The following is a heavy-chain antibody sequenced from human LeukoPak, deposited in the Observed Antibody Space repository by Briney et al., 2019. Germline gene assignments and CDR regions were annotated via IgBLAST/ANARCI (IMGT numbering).Heavy chain of an antibody. J-gene: IGHJ4*02. Sequence: GGSLRLSCAASGFTFSSYAMSWVRQAPGKGLEWVSGISGNGGSTYFADSVKGRFTISRDNSKNTLYLQMTSLRAEDTAVYYCAKARYSSSWYFDYWGQGTLVIVSS. V-gene: IGHV3-23*01. CDR2: ISGNGGST. CDR1: GFTFSSYA. D-gene: IGHD6-13*01. CDR3: AKARYSSSWYFDY.